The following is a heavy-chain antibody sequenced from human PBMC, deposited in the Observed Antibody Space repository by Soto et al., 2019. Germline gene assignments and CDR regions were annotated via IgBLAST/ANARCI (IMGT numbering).Heavy chain of an antibody. V-gene: IGHV4-30-4*01. D-gene: IGHD3-10*01. Sequence: QVQLQESGPGLVKASQTLSLTCTVSGGSISSADYYWPWVRQPPGKGLEWIVYIYFRGTTHYNPTLTSRVNISLDTSKNQFSMRLSSVTAEDTAVYYCARDRYVGSGSYWGVDYWGQGTLLIVSS. J-gene: IGHJ4*02. CDR1: GGSISSADYY. CDR3: ARDRYVGSGSYWGVDY. CDR2: IYFRGTT.